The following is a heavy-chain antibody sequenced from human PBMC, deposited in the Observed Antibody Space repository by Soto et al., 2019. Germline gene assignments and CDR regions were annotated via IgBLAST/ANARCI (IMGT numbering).Heavy chain of an antibody. CDR3: ARDDSYDIWGTYFDY. J-gene: IGHJ4*02. V-gene: IGHV1-18*01. Sequence: ASVKVSCKASGYTFTSYGISWVRQAPGQGLEWMGWISAYNGNTNSAQKLQGRVTMTTDTSTSTAYMELRSLRSDDTAVYYCARDDSYDIWGTYFDYWGQGTLVTVSS. CDR2: ISAYNGNT. CDR1: GYTFTSYG. D-gene: IGHD3-16*01.